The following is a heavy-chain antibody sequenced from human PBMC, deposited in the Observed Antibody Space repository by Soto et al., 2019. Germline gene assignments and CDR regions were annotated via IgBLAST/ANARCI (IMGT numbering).Heavy chain of an antibody. Sequence: QVQLQESGPGLVKPSQTLSLTCTVSGDSISRGGYYWNWIRQHPRKGLEWIGYIYHSGSTNYNPFLKSRVTISVDTSKNQLSLELSNVTAADTAVYYCARDGAGAYGLGWFDPWGQGILVTVSS. CDR2: IYHSGST. D-gene: IGHD2-21*01. CDR3: ARDGAGAYGLGWFDP. CDR1: GDSISRGGYY. J-gene: IGHJ5*02. V-gene: IGHV4-31*03.